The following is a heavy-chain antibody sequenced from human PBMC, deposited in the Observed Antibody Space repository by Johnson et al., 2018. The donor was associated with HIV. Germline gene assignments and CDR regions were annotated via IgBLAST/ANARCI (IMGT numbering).Heavy chain of an antibody. CDR2: IRYDGNNR. D-gene: IGHD1-26*01. Sequence: QVQLVESGGGWIQPGGVPETLLCSLTFRNCAFQWVRQGPGEGLGWVAFIRYDGNNRNYADSVKGRFSISRDNSKNILYLQMNRLRTEDTALYYWAKLVGATHPLDIWGQGTMVTVSS. J-gene: IGHJ3*02. CDR3: AKLVGATHPLDI. CDR1: FRNCA. V-gene: IGHV3-30*02.